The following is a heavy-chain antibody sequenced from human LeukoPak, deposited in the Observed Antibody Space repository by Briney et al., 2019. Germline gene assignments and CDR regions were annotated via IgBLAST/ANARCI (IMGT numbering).Heavy chain of an antibody. CDR3: ARGQYYDYVWGSYRYNWFDP. CDR2: INHSGST. V-gene: IGHV4-34*01. CDR1: GGSFSGYY. Sequence: SETLSLTCAVYGGSFSGYYWSWIRQPPGKGLEWIGEINHSGSTNYNPCLKSRVTISVDTSKNQFSLKLSSVTAADTAVYYCARGQYYDYVWGSYRYNWFDPWGQGTLVTVSS. J-gene: IGHJ5*02. D-gene: IGHD3-16*02.